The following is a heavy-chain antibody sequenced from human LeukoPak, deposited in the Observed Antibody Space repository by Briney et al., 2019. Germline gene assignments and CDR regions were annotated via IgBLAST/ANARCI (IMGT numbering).Heavy chain of an antibody. Sequence: PGGSLRLSCAASGFTFSSYGMHWARQGPGEGLEWVAAISSDGRREFYADSVKGRFTISRDNSKNTLSLQMTSLKAEDTALYYCARDLSGGYSLDYWGQGAQVTVSS. D-gene: IGHD1-26*01. J-gene: IGHJ4*02. CDR2: ISSDGRRE. CDR3: ARDLSGGYSLDY. CDR1: GFTFSSYG. V-gene: IGHV3-30*03.